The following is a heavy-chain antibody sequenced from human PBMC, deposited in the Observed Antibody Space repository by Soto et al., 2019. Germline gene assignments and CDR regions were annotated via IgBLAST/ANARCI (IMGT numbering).Heavy chain of an antibody. CDR2: FDPEDGET. V-gene: IGHV1-24*01. J-gene: IGHJ4*02. CDR1: GYTLTELS. Sequence: ASVKVSCKVSGYTLTELSMHWVRQAPGKGLEWTGGFDPEDGETIYAQKFQGRVTMTEDTSTDTAYMELSSLRSEDTAVYYCAAEGYYYDSSGSLYWGQGTLVTVSS. D-gene: IGHD3-22*01. CDR3: AAEGYYYDSSGSLY.